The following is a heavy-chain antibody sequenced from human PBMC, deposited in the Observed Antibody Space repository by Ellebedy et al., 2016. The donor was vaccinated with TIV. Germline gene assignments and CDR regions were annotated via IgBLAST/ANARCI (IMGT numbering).Heavy chain of an antibody. Sequence: GESLKISCAASGFTFSTYWMGWVRQAAGKGLEWVANTKQDGSETYYVDSVKGRFTISRDNAKNSLYLQMNSLRAEDTAVYFCARSGGVSYWGQGTLVTVSS. J-gene: IGHJ4*02. CDR3: ARSGGVSY. CDR1: GFTFSTYW. CDR2: TKQDGSET. V-gene: IGHV3-7*03. D-gene: IGHD1-14*01.